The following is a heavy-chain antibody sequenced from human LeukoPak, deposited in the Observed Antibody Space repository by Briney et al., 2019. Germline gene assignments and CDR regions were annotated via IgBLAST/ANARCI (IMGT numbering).Heavy chain of an antibody. V-gene: IGHV3-23*01. D-gene: IGHD2-15*01. CDR2: ISGSGGST. Sequence: GGSLRLSCAASGFTFSSYAMSWVRQAPGKGLEWVSAISGSGGSTYYADSVKGRFTISRDNSKNTLYLQMNSLRAEDTAVYYCAKDQRSATPGNYGMDAWGQGTTVTVSS. CDR1: GFTFSSYA. CDR3: AKDQRSATPGNYGMDA. J-gene: IGHJ6*02.